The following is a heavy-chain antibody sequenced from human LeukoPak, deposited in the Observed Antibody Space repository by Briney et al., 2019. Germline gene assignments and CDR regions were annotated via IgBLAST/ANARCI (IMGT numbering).Heavy chain of an antibody. CDR2: IYTSGST. V-gene: IGHV3-66*03. Sequence: GGSLRLSCAASGFSVSSTYMSWVRQAPGKGLEWVSLIYTSGSTFYADSVMGRFTISRDNSKNTLFLQMNSLRVEDTAVYFCARDRAANQDWVEFDPWGQGTPVIVSS. CDR1: GFSVSSTY. CDR3: ARDRAANQDWVEFDP. D-gene: IGHD3/OR15-3a*01. J-gene: IGHJ5*02.